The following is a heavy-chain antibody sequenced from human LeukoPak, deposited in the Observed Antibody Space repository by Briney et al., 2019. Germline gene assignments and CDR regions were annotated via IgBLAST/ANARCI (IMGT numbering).Heavy chain of an antibody. CDR2: ISSSGTTI. CDR3: VRDNTARYCSSGSCLNGNAFDI. V-gene: IGHV3-48*04. D-gene: IGHD2-15*01. Sequence: GGSLRLSCAASGFTFSSYWMSWVRQAPGKGLEWVSYISSSGTTIYYADSVKGRFTISRDNPKNSLYLQMNNLRAEDTAVYYCVRDNTARYCSSGSCLNGNAFDIWGQGTMVTVSS. CDR1: GFTFSSYW. J-gene: IGHJ3*02.